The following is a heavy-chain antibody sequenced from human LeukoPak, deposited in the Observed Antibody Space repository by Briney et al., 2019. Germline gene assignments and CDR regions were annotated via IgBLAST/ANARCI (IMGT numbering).Heavy chain of an antibody. CDR1: GFTFSSSA. V-gene: IGHV3-23*01. J-gene: IGHJ4*02. D-gene: IGHD2-21*02. Sequence: PGGSLRLSCAASGFTFSSSAMSWVRQVPGKGLEWVSGISASGGSTYYADSVKGRFTISRDNSKNTLHLQMNSLRAEDTAVYYCAREHGKSGGDCYFDYWGQGTLVTVSS. CDR2: ISASGGST. CDR3: AREHGKSGGDCYFDY.